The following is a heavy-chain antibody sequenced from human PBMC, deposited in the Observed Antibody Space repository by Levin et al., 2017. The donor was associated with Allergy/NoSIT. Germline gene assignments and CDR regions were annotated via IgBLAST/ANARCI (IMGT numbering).Heavy chain of an antibody. V-gene: IGHV2-5*01. CDR3: ARKFGAAATRY. D-gene: IGHD2-15*01. Sequence: SGPTLVKPTQTLTLTCTFSGFSLSTSGVGVVWIRQPPGKALEWLALIYWNDDKRYSPSLRDRLTITKDTSKNQVVLTVANMDPGDTATYYCARKFGAAATRYWGQGILVTVSS. CDR2: IYWNDDK. J-gene: IGHJ4*02. CDR1: GFSLSTSGVG.